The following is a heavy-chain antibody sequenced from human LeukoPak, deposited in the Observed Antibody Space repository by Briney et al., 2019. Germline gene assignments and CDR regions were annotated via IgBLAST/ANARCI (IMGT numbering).Heavy chain of an antibody. J-gene: IGHJ4*02. D-gene: IGHD6-19*01. CDR3: ASRIAVAGYY. CDR1: GGSISSYY. Sequence: SETLSLTCTVSGGSISSYYWSWIRQPPGKGLEWIGYIYYSGSTNYNPSLKSRVTISVDTSKNQFSLKLSSVTAADTAVYYCASRIAVAGYYWGQGTLVTVSS. CDR2: IYYSGST. V-gene: IGHV4-59*12.